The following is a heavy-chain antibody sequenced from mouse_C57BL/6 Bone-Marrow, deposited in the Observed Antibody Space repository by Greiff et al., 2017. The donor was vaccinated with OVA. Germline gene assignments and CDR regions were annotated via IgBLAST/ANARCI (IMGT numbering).Heavy chain of an antibody. Sequence: VRRVESGAELVRPGTSVKVSCKASGYAFTNYLIEWVKRRPGQGLEWIGVINPGSGGTNYNEKFKGKATLTADKSSSTAYLLRSSRTSEDSAVYFCARSHDGYCFWFAYWGQGTLVTVSA. CDR2: INPGSGGT. CDR1: GYAFTNYL. J-gene: IGHJ3*01. D-gene: IGHD2-3*01. CDR3: ARSHDGYCFWFAY. V-gene: IGHV1-54*01.